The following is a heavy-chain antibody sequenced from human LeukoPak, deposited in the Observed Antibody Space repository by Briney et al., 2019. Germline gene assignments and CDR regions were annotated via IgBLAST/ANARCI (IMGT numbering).Heavy chain of an antibody. Sequence: HPGGSLRLSCAASGFTFSNYWMHWVRQVQGQGLVWVSRINSDGSRTDYADSVKGRFTISRDNAKNTLYLQMDGLTAEDTAVYYCARDLYHDSSAYLGYWGQGTQVTVSS. V-gene: IGHV3-74*01. J-gene: IGHJ4*02. CDR2: INSDGSRT. CDR1: GFTFSNYW. D-gene: IGHD3-22*01. CDR3: ARDLYHDSSAYLGY.